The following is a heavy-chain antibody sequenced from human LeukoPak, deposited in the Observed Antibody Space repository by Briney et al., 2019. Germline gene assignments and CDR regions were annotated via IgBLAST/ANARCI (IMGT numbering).Heavy chain of an antibody. CDR3: ARDWYHDSSGYYGSP. J-gene: IGHJ5*02. D-gene: IGHD3-22*01. Sequence: GGSLRLSCAASGFTFSSYWMHWVRQAPGKGLVWVSRINSDGSSTSYADSVKGRFTISRDNAKNTLYLQMNSLRAEDTAVYYCARDWYHDSSGYYGSPWGQGTLVTVSS. CDR1: GFTFSSYW. V-gene: IGHV3-74*01. CDR2: INSDGSST.